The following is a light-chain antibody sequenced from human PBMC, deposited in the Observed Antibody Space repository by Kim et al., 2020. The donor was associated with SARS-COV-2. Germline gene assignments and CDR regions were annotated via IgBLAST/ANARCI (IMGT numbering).Light chain of an antibody. V-gene: IGKV3-11*01. Sequence: EIVLTQSPATLSLSPGERATLSCRASQSISSYLAWYQQRPGQAPRLLIYEASNRATGIPARFSGSGSGTDFTLTISSLEPEDFAVYYCQQRSNWPITFGQGTRLDIK. CDR1: QSISSY. CDR3: QQRSNWPIT. CDR2: EAS. J-gene: IGKJ5*01.